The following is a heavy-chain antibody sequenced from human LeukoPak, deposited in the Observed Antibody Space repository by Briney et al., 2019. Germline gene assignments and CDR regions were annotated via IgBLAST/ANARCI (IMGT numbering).Heavy chain of an antibody. J-gene: IGHJ5*02. V-gene: IGHV3-9*01. CDR3: ANSVLP. CDR2: ISWNSGSI. Sequence: HPGGSLRLSCAASGFTFSSYAMHWVRQAPGKGLEWVSGISWNSGSIGYADSVKGRFTISRDNAKNSLYLQMNSLRAEDTALYYCANSVLPWGQGTLVTVSS. D-gene: IGHD3-10*01. CDR1: GFTFSSYA.